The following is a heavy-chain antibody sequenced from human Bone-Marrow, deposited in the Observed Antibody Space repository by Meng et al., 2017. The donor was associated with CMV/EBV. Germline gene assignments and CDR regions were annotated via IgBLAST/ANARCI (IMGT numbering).Heavy chain of an antibody. CDR2: IYSGGSST. CDR3: AKMSQYSTNYYYYYGMDV. V-gene: IGHV3-23*03. Sequence: GGSLRLSCAASGFTFSSYAMSWVRQAPGKGLEWVSVIYSGGSSTYYADSVKGRFTISRDNSKNTLYLQMNSLRAEDRAVYYCAKMSQYSTNYYYYYGMDVWGQGTTVTVSS. J-gene: IGHJ6*02. CDR1: GFTFSSYA. D-gene: IGHD6-6*01.